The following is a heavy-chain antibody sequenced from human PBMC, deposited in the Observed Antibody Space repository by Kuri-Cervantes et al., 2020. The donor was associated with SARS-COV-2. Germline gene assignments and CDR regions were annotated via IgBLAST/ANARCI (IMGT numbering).Heavy chain of an antibody. CDR1: GYRVTGYF. V-gene: IGHV1-2*02. CDR2: INPDNGAI. Sequence: ASVKVSCKASGYRVTGYFIHWIRQAPGQGLAWLGWINPDNGAIHYAEKFQGRVTMTWDTSITTAYMELSRLTHDDTAVYYCAREEGIEDFDYWGQGTLVIVSS. J-gene: IGHJ4*02. D-gene: IGHD2-21*01. CDR3: AREEGIEDFDY.